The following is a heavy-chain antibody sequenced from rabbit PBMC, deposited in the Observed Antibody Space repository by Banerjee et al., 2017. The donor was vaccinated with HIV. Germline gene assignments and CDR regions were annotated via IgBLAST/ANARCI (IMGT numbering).Heavy chain of an antibody. CDR1: GFDLSSYYY. J-gene: IGHJ4*01. CDR3: ARADYDAYGVGMGFNL. CDR2: IYTGSGST. D-gene: IGHD6-1*01. V-gene: IGHV1S40*01. Sequence: QSLEESGGDLVKPGASLTLTCKASGFDLSSYYYMCWVRQAPGKGLEWIGCIYTGSGSTYYANWAKGRFTISKTSSTTVTLQMTSLTAADTATYFCARADYDAYGVGMGFNLWGQGTLVTVS.